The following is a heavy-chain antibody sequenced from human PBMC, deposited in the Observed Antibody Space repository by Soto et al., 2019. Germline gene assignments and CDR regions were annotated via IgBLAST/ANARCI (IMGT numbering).Heavy chain of an antibody. CDR3: ARVGSVVPAAMASVDYFDY. V-gene: IGHV4-4*02. CDR2: IYHSGST. D-gene: IGHD2-2*01. CDR1: GGSISSSNW. Sequence: QVQLQESGPGLVKPSGTLSLTCAVSGGSISSSNWWSWVRQPPGKGLEWIGEIYHSGSTNYNPSLKSRVTISVDKSKNQFSLKLSSVTAADTAVYYCARVGSVVPAAMASVDYFDYWGQGTLVTVSS. J-gene: IGHJ4*02.